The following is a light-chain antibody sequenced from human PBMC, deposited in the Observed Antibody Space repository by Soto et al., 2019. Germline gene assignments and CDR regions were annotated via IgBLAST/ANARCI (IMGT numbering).Light chain of an antibody. Sequence: EIVLTQPPGTLSLSPGERATLSCRASQNVDSNYLAWYQQKTGQAPRIIIFGASGRATGITDRFSGSGSGTDFTLTISRLEPDDFAVYYCQQQGTSTITVGQGTRLEIK. J-gene: IGKJ5*01. CDR3: QQQGTSTIT. CDR2: GAS. V-gene: IGKV3-20*01. CDR1: QNVDSNY.